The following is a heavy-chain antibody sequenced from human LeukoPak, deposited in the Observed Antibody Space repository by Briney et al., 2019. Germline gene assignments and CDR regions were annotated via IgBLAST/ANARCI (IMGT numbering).Heavy chain of an antibody. Sequence: PSETLSLTCIVSGDSIISGAYYWTWIRQHPGQGLEWIGYIHYTGNTYYNPSLKSRLSISLDTSENRFSLKLTSVTAADTAVYYCARWGYGDDYWGQGTLVTVSS. D-gene: IGHD3-10*01. V-gene: IGHV4-31*03. CDR3: ARWGYGDDY. CDR1: GDSIISGAYY. J-gene: IGHJ4*02. CDR2: IHYTGNT.